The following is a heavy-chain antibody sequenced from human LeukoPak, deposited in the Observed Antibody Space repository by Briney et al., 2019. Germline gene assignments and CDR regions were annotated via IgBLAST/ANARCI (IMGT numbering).Heavy chain of an antibody. CDR3: ATESGWRGTVVWFDP. CDR1: GYTLTELS. D-gene: IGHD6-19*01. V-gene: IGHV1-24*01. CDR2: FDPDDGET. Sequence: GASVKVSCKVSGYTLTELSMRWVRQAPGKGLEWMGGFDPDDGETIYAQKFQGRVTMTEDTSTDTAYMELSSLRSEDTAVYYCATESGWRGTVVWFDPWGQGTLVTVSS. J-gene: IGHJ5*02.